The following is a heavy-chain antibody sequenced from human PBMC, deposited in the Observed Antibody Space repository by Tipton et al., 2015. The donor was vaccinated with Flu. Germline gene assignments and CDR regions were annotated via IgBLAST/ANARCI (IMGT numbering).Heavy chain of an antibody. V-gene: IGHV4-38-2*01. CDR3: ARPRITMIVADAFDI. Sequence: TLSLTCPVSGYSISSGYYWGWIRQPPGKGLEWIGSIYHSGSTYYNPSLKSRVTISVDTSKNQFSLKLSSVTAADTAVYYCARPRITMIVADAFDIWGQGTMVTVSS. CDR2: IYHSGST. J-gene: IGHJ3*02. D-gene: IGHD3-22*01. CDR1: GYSISSGYY.